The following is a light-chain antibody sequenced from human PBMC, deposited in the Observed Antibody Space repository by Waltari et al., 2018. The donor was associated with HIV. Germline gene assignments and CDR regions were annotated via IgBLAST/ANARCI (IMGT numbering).Light chain of an antibody. CDR3: MQSTHWPHT. CDR1: QSLMYSNGHTN. Sequence: DAVMTQSPIYLPVTLGQPAYISCRSSQSLMYSNGHTNLQWFLQMPGQSPRRLIHTVYSRDSGVLDRISVSSSGTNVTLTISRVEAQDVVVYYCMQSTHWPHTFGQGTKLEIK. CDR2: TVY. J-gene: IGKJ2*01. V-gene: IGKV2-30*01.